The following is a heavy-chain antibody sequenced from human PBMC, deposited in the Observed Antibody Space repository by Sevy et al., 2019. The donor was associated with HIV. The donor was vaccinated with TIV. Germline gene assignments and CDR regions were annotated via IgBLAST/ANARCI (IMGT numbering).Heavy chain of an antibody. CDR2: FDPDDGET. Sequence: ASVKVSCKVSGYTLTELSMHWLRQAPGKGLEWMGGFDPDDGETIYALKFQGRVTMTEDTSTDTAYMELSSLRSEDTAVYYCATALGNAGTYYYDRRVQYYGLDVWGQGTTVTVSS. J-gene: IGHJ6*02. CDR1: GYTLTELS. D-gene: IGHD3-22*01. V-gene: IGHV1-24*01. CDR3: ATALGNAGTYYYDRRVQYYGLDV.